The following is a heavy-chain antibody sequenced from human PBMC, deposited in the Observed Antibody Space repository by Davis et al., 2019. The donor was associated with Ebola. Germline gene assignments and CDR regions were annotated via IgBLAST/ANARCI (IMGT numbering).Heavy chain of an antibody. CDR3: ARDFGSWSSVGMDV. Sequence: GESLKISCAASGFTFSSYGMHWVRQAPGKGLEWVAVIWYDGSNKYYADSVKGRFTISRDNSKNTLYLQMNSLRAEDTAVYYCARDFGSWSSVGMDVWGQGTTVTVSS. CDR2: IWYDGSNK. CDR1: GFTFSSYG. J-gene: IGHJ6*02. V-gene: IGHV3-33*01. D-gene: IGHD6-13*01.